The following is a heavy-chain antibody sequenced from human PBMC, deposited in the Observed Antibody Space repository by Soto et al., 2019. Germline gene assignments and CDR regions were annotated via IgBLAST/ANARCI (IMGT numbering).Heavy chain of an antibody. J-gene: IGHJ4*02. CDR3: ARSDTAMAYYFDY. CDR2: IWYDGSNK. D-gene: IGHD5-18*01. V-gene: IGHV3-33*01. CDR1: GFTFSSYG. Sequence: GGSLRLSCAASGFTFSSYGMHWVRQAPGKGLEWGEVIWYDGSNKYYADSVKGRFTISRDNSKNTLYLQMNSLRAEDTAVYYCARSDTAMAYYFDYWGQGTLVTVSS.